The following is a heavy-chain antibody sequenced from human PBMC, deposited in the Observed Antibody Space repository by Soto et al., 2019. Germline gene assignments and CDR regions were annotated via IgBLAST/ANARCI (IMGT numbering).Heavy chain of an antibody. V-gene: IGHV3-33*01. J-gene: IGHJ4*02. D-gene: IGHD6-19*01. CDR3: ARERRAVAGTNDY. CDR2: IWYDGSNK. CDR1: GFTFSSYG. Sequence: GGSLRLSCAASGFTFSSYGMHWVRQAPGKGLEWVAVIWYDGSNKYYADSVKGRVTISRDNSKNTLYLQMNSLRAEDTAVYYCARERRAVAGTNDYWGQGTLVTVSS.